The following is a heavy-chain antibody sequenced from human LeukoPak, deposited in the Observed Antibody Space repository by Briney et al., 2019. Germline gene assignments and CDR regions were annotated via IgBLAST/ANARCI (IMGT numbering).Heavy chain of an antibody. Sequence: PGGSLRLSCAASGFTFSSYSMNWVRQAPGKGLEWVSSISSSSSYIYYADSVKGRFTISRDNAKNSLYLQMNSLRAEDTAVYYCASVLSAAGFDFDYWGQGTLVTVSS. D-gene: IGHD3-16*01. V-gene: IGHV3-21*01. CDR1: GFTFSSYS. CDR2: ISSSSSYI. J-gene: IGHJ4*02. CDR3: ASVLSAAGFDFDY.